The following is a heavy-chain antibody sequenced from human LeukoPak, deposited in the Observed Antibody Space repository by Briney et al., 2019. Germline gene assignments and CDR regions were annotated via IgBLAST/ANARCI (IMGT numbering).Heavy chain of an antibody. CDR2: IYTSGST. CDR3: ARVCSSTSCYGSDY. V-gene: IGHV4-4*07. Sequence: SETLSLTCTVSGGSISSYYWSWIRQPAGKGLEWIGRIYTSGSTNYNPSLKSRVTMSVDTSKNQFSLKLSSVTAADTAVYYRARVCSSTSCYGSDYWGQGTLVTVSS. CDR1: GGSISSYY. J-gene: IGHJ4*02. D-gene: IGHD2-2*01.